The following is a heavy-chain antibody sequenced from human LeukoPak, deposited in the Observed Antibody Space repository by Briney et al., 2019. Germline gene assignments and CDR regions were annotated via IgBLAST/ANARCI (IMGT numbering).Heavy chain of an antibody. D-gene: IGHD3-22*01. V-gene: IGHV1-2*02. CDR2: INPNSGGT. CDR3: ARGPNYYDSSGYYSPKTDY. J-gene: IGHJ4*02. CDR1: GYTFTGYY. Sequence: ASVKVSCKASGYTFTGYYMHWVRPAPGQGLEWMGWINPNSGGTNYAQKFQGRVTMTRDTSISTAYMELSRLRSDDTAVYYCARGPNYYDSSGYYSPKTDYWGQGTLVTVSS.